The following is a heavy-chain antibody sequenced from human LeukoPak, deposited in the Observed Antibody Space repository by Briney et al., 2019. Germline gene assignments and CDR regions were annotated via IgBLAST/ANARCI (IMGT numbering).Heavy chain of an antibody. Sequence: TVKVSCKASGGTFSSYAISWVRQAPGQGLEWMGGIIPIFGTANYAQKFQGRVTITTDESTSTAYMELSSLRSEDTAVYYCAREGVAARHAYFDYWGQGTLVTVSS. CDR3: AREGVAARHAYFDY. V-gene: IGHV1-69*05. CDR1: GGTFSSYA. CDR2: IIPIFGTA. D-gene: IGHD6-6*01. J-gene: IGHJ4*02.